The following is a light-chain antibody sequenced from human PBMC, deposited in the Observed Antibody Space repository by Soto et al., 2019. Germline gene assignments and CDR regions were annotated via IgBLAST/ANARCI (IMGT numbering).Light chain of an antibody. V-gene: IGKV1-5*01. J-gene: IGKJ5*01. Sequence: DIQMTQSPSTLSAFVGDTVTITCRASQSISHWLAWYQQRPGRAPKLLIYDAPSLESGVPSRFSGSGSGTEITLTISSPQPEDFATYYCQQYDSHPLTFGQGTRLEI. CDR2: DAP. CDR1: QSISHW. CDR3: QQYDSHPLT.